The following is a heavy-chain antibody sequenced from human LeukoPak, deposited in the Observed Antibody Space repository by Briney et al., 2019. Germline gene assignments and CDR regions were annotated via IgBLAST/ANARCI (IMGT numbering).Heavy chain of an antibody. CDR1: GFTFSSYS. CDR3: ARDFAITGTTEFDP. D-gene: IGHD1-7*01. V-gene: IGHV3-21*01. J-gene: IGHJ5*02. CDR2: ISSSSSYI. Sequence: PGGSLRLSCAASGFTFSSYSMNWVRQAPGKGLEWVSSISSSSSYIYYADSVKGRFTISRDNAKNSLYLQMNSLRAEDTAVYYCARDFAITGTTEFDPWGQGTLVTVSS.